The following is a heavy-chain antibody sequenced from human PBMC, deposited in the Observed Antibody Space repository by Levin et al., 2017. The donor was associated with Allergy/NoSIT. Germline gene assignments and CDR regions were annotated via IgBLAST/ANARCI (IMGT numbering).Heavy chain of an antibody. D-gene: IGHD1-26*01. CDR2: IYYSGST. V-gene: IGHV4-31*03. J-gene: IGHJ4*02. CDR3: AREDGATFDF. Sequence: SETLSLTCTVSGGSISGGGYHWTWIRQHPEKGLEWIGYIYYSGSTFYNPSLKRRLMISVDTSKNHFSLNVSAVTAADTAVYYCAREDGATFDFWGQGALVTVAS. CDR1: GGSISGGGYH.